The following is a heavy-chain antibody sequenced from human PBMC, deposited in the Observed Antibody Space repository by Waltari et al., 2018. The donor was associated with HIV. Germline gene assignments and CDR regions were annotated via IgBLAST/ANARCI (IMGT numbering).Heavy chain of an antibody. D-gene: IGHD3-22*01. Sequence: EVQLVESGGGLVQPGGSLRLSCVASGITFRSYWLHWVRQGPGRGLVWVSRINNDGSNTNYADSVKGRFTISRDNAKNTLYLQMNSLRAEDTAVYSCVRDYDSSGYYSANWFDPWGQGTLVTVSS. CDR2: INNDGSNT. V-gene: IGHV3-74*01. CDR1: GITFRSYW. J-gene: IGHJ5*02. CDR3: VRDYDSSGYYSANWFDP.